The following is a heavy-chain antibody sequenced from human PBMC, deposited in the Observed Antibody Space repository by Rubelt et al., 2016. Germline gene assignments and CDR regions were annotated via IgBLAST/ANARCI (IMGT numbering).Heavy chain of an antibody. D-gene: IGHD6-19*01. Sequence: EVHLLESGGGLVQPGGSLRLSCAASGFTFSTYAMNWVRQAPGKGLEWVSIIYSGGSTYYADSVQGRFTISRDNSRNILHLQKNSLRAEDTAVYYCARSGSGWDFNYWGQGTLVTVSS. V-gene: IGHV3-23*03. CDR1: GFTFSTYA. CDR3: ARSGSGWDFNY. CDR2: IYSGGST. J-gene: IGHJ4*02.